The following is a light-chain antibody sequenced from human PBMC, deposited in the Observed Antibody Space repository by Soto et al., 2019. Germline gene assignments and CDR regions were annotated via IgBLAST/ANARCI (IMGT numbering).Light chain of an antibody. V-gene: IGKV1-9*01. Sequence: DIQLTQSPSLLSASTGDRVTLTCRASHDISTFLAWYQQKPGKAPKLLIYEASILQSGVPSRFSGSGSGTEFTLTISGLLPEDFAAYHCQQLYTLPFTFGQGTRLEI. J-gene: IGKJ5*01. CDR3: QQLYTLPFT. CDR1: HDISTF. CDR2: EAS.